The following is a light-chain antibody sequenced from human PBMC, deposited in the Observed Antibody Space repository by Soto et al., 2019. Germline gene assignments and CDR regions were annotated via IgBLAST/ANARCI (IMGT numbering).Light chain of an antibody. CDR3: QHYNSYSEA. J-gene: IGKJ1*01. Sequence: DTQMTQSASSLSTSVGDRVTITCRASQTISSWLAWYQQKPGKAPKLLIYKASTLKSGVPSRVSGSGSGTEFTLTISSLEPDDLATYYGQHYNSYSEAFGQGTKVDI. CDR1: QTISSW. CDR2: KAS. V-gene: IGKV1-5*03.